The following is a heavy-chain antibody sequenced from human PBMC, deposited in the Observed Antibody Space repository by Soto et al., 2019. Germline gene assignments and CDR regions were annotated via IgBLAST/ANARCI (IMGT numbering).Heavy chain of an antibody. CDR1: GYTFSRYG. J-gene: IGHJ6*02. CDR2: ISGYNGDT. CDR3: AKNGQPPYYYYGMDV. Sequence: QGQLVQSGPEVKKPGASVKVSCKTSGYTFSRYGISWVRQAPGQGLEWMGWISGYNGDTNYAQKVQGRVTVTIDTSTYTAYMELRSLTSDDTAIYYCAKNGQPPYYYYGMDVWGQGTTVTVSS. D-gene: IGHD2-8*01. V-gene: IGHV1-18*01.